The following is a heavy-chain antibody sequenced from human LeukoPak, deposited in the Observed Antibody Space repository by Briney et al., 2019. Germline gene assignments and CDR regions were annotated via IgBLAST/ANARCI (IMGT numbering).Heavy chain of an antibody. J-gene: IGHJ6*04. V-gene: IGHV3-7*01. D-gene: IGHD3-10*02. Sequence: GPSLRLAWAPAASSVSSSWMSWVRHAPGKGLEWVANIKQDGRNKYYVDSVKGRFTISRDNAKNSLYLQMNSLRAEDTAVYYCAELGITMIGGVWGKGTTVTISS. CDR1: ASSVSSSW. CDR3: AELGITMIGGV. CDR2: IKQDGRNK.